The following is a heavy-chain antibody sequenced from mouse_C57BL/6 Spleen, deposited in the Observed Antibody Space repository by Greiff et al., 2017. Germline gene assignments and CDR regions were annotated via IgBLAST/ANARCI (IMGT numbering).Heavy chain of an antibody. V-gene: IGHV1-80*01. CDR2: IYPGDGDT. J-gene: IGHJ4*01. Sequence: VQLQQSGAELVKPGASVKISCKASGYAFSSYWMNWVKQRPGKGLEWIGQIYPGDGDTNYNGKFKGKATLTADKSSSTAYMQLSSLTSEDSAVYFCARRDLRNAMGYWGQGTSVTVSS. CDR1: GYAFSSYW. CDR3: ARRDLRNAMGY.